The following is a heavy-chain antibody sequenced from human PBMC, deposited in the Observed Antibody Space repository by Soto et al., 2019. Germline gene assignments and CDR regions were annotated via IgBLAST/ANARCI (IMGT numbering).Heavy chain of an antibody. J-gene: IGHJ4*02. V-gene: IGHV1-69*13. Sequence: SVKVSCKASGGTFSSYAISWVRQAPGQGLEWMGGIIPIFGTANYAQKFQGRVTITADESTSTAYMELSSLRSEDTAVYYCASGYYYDSSGYYPAFDYWGQGTLVNVSS. D-gene: IGHD3-22*01. CDR1: GGTFSSYA. CDR2: IIPIFGTA. CDR3: ASGYYYDSSGYYPAFDY.